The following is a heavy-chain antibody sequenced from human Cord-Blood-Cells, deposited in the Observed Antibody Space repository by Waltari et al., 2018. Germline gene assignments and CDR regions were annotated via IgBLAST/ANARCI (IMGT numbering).Heavy chain of an antibody. CDR1: GYSISSGYY. D-gene: IGHD7-27*01. Sequence: QVQLQESGPGLVKPSETLSLTCAVSGYSISSGYYWGWIRQPPGKGLEWIGSIYHSGSTYYNPSLKSRVTISVDMSKNQFSLKLSSVTAADTAVYYCARDRSTGDWYFDLWGRGTLVTVSS. CDR2: IYHSGST. V-gene: IGHV4-38-2*01. CDR3: ARDRSTGDWYFDL. J-gene: IGHJ2*01.